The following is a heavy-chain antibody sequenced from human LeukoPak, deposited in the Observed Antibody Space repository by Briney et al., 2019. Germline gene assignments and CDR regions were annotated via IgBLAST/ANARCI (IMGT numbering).Heavy chain of an antibody. J-gene: IGHJ4*02. D-gene: IGHD5-18*01. V-gene: IGHV3-23*01. CDR2: IRGGGET. CDR1: GFSFSNYA. CDR3: ARDEPGGYSYGSFDY. Sequence: GGSLRLSCAASGFSFSNYAMSWVRQAPARGPEWVSSIRGGGETFYADSVKGRFTLSRDNAKNSLYLQMNSLRAEDTALYYCARDEPGGYSYGSFDYWGQGTLVTVSS.